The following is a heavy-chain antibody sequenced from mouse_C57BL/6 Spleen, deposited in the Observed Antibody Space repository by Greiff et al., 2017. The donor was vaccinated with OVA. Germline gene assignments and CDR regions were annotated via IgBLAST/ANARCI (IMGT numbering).Heavy chain of an antibody. J-gene: IGHJ2*01. CDR3: TRGRSDYFDY. CDR1: GYTFTDYE. CDR2: IDPETGGT. Sequence: QVHVKQSGAELVRPGASVTLSCKASGYTFTDYEMHWVKQTPVHGLEWIGAIDPETGGTAYNQKFKGKAILTADKSSSTAYMELRSLTSEDSAVYYCTRGRSDYFDYWGQGTTLTVSS. V-gene: IGHV1-15*01.